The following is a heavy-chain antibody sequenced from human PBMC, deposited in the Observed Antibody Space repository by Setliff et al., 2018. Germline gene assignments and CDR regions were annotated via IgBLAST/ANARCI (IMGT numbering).Heavy chain of an antibody. Sequence: SETLSLTCTVYGGSFSDYYWGWIRQPPGKGLEWIAEINHSGSTNYNPSLKSRVTLSVDTSRNQFSLKLSSVTAADMAFYYGRVWSGYYKNDYWGQGTLVAVSS. CDR2: INHSGST. V-gene: IGHV4-34*01. CDR3: RVWSGYYKNDY. CDR1: GGSFSDYY. D-gene: IGHD3-3*01. J-gene: IGHJ4*02.